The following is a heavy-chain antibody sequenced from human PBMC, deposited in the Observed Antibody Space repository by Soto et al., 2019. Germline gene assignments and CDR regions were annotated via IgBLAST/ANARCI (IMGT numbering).Heavy chain of an antibody. J-gene: IGHJ4*02. Sequence: QVQLQQCGAGLLKPSETLSLTCAVYGGSFSGYYWSWIRQPPGKGLEWIGEINHSGSTNYNPSLKSRVTISVDTSKNQFSLKLSSVTAADTAVYYCARGVYYYDSSGYTRFDFDYWGQGTLVTVSS. CDR2: INHSGST. CDR1: GGSFSGYY. D-gene: IGHD3-22*01. V-gene: IGHV4-34*01. CDR3: ARGVYYYDSSGYTRFDFDY.